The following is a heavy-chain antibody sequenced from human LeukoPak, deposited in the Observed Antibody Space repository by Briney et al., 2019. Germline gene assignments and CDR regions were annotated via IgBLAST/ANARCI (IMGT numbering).Heavy chain of an antibody. CDR3: ARDHKAYSSSWYYYYGMDV. V-gene: IGHV3-33*08. J-gene: IGHJ6*02. Sequence: SGGSLRLSCAASGFTFSSYTMNWVRQAPGKGLEWVAVIWYDGSNKYYADSVKGRFIISRDNSKNTLYLQMNSLRAEDTAVYYCARDHKAYSSSWYYYYGMDVWGQGTTVTVSS. D-gene: IGHD6-13*01. CDR2: IWYDGSNK. CDR1: GFTFSSYT.